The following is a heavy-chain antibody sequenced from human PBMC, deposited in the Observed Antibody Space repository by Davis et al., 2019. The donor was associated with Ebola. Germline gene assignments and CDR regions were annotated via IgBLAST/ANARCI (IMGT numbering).Heavy chain of an antibody. Sequence: PGGSLRLSCAASGFTFSGSAMHWVRQASGKGLEWVGRIRSKANSYATAYAASVKGRFTTSRDDSKNTAYLQMNSLKTEDTAVYYCTTIGVVITYTGDFDYWGQGTLVTVSS. V-gene: IGHV3-73*01. D-gene: IGHD3-3*01. CDR2: IRSKANSYAT. CDR1: GFTFSGSA. J-gene: IGHJ4*02. CDR3: TTIGVVITYTGDFDY.